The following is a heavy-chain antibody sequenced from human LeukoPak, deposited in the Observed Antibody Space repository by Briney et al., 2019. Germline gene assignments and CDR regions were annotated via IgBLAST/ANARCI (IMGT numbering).Heavy chain of an antibody. CDR3: AVYYDSSGLHFDY. CDR2: ISDDGRRK. J-gene: IGHJ4*02. CDR1: GFSFISYG. V-gene: IGHV3-30*03. D-gene: IGHD3-22*01. Sequence: PGGSLRLSCAASGFSFISYGMHWVRQAPGKGLEWVGVISDDGRRKDYADSVKGRFTISRDNSKDTLYLQMNSLRSDDTAVYYCAVYYDSSGLHFDYWGQGTLVTVSS.